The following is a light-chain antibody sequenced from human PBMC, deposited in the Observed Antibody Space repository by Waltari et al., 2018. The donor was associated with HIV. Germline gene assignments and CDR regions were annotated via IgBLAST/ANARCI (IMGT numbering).Light chain of an antibody. CDR2: QDS. CDR1: KLGDKY. J-gene: IGLJ2*01. Sequence: SYELTQPPSVSVSPGQTASITCSGDKLGDKYACWYQQQPGQSPVVVIYQDSKRPSGIPERFSGSNSGNTATLTISGTQAMDEADYYCQAWDSSTVVFGGGTKLTVL. V-gene: IGLV3-1*01. CDR3: QAWDSSTVV.